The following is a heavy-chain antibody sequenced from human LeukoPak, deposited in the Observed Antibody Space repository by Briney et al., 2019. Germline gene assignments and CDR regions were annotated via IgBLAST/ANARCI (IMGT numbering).Heavy chain of an antibody. Sequence: GGSLRLSCAASGFTFDDYAMHWVRQAPGKGLEWVSGISWNSGSIGYADSVKGRFTISRDNAKNSLYLQMNSLRAEDTAVYYCARGGSGWTWGQGTLATVSS. CDR2: ISWNSGSI. CDR3: ARGGSGWT. V-gene: IGHV3-9*01. D-gene: IGHD6-19*01. J-gene: IGHJ5*02. CDR1: GFTFDDYA.